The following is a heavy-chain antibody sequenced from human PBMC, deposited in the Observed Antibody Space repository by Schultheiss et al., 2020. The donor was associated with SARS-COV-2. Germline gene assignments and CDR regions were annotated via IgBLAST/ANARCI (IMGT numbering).Heavy chain of an antibody. CDR1: GFTFSSYG. CDR2: IWYDGSNK. V-gene: IGHV3-33*01. D-gene: IGHD1-26*01. J-gene: IGHJ3*02. Sequence: GGSLRLSCAASGFTFSSYGMHWVRQAPGKGLEWVAVIWYDGSNKYYADSVKGRFTISRDNSKNTLYLQMNSLRAEDTAVYYCARDSGSYYPPGGAFDIWGQGTTVTVSS. CDR3: ARDSGSYYPPGGAFDI.